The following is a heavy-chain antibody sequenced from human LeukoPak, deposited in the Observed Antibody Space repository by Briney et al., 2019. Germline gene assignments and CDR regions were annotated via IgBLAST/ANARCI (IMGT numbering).Heavy chain of an antibody. CDR3: ARAPSVTRTPYDY. D-gene: IGHD4-17*01. Sequence: GGSLRLSCAASGFTFSSYAMHWVRQAPGKGLEWVAVISYDGSNKYYADSVKGRFTIPRDNSKNTLYLQMNSLRAEDTAVYYCARAPSVTRTPYDYWGQGTLVTVSS. CDR1: GFTFSSYA. J-gene: IGHJ4*02. V-gene: IGHV3-30*04. CDR2: ISYDGSNK.